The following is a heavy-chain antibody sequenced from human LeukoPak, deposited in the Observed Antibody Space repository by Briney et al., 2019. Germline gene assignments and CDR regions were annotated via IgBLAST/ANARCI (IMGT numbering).Heavy chain of an antibody. CDR2: IIPMFDIT. J-gene: IGHJ4*02. Sequence: ASVKVSCKASGGIFSNYAISWVRQAPGQGLEWMGRIIPMFDITNYAQQFQGRVTLTTDTSTSTAYMEVRSLRSDDTAVYYCARVNSAQWLVGFNFDYWGQGTLVTVSS. V-gene: IGHV1-69*04. CDR1: GGIFSNYA. D-gene: IGHD6-19*01. CDR3: ARVNSAQWLVGFNFDY.